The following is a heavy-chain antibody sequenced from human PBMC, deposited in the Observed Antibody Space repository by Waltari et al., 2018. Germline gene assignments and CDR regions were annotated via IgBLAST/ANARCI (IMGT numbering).Heavy chain of an antibody. Sequence: QVRLGGSGGAEGQPGRYMRLACEASGCTVTSAAKIGVRQDPGKGLGWVAGISYDGYITDYAYSGEGLFTISRDNSKNTVYLQVSSLRAEDTAMYYCAKDSSYYRGAKSRGNWFAPWGQGTLVTVSS. V-gene: IGHV3-30*18. J-gene: IGHJ5*02. CDR2: ISYDGYIT. CDR3: AKDSSYYRGAKSRGNWFAP. CDR1: GCTVTSAA. D-gene: IGHD3-10*01.